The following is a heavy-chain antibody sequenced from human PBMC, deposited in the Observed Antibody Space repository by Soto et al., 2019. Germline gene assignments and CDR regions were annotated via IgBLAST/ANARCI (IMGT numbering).Heavy chain of an antibody. J-gene: IGHJ4*02. Sequence: QVQLLESGPGLVKPSQTLSLICNVSGASISSGGYYWSWIRQRPGGGLEWLGFIYYSGISHYNPSPKSRATISVDTSKTQFSLKLISVTAADTAVYYCARTEWIQLWFDYWGQGALVTVS. CDR1: GASISSGGYY. V-gene: IGHV4-31*03. D-gene: IGHD5-18*01. CDR3: ARTEWIQLWFDY. CDR2: IYYSGIS.